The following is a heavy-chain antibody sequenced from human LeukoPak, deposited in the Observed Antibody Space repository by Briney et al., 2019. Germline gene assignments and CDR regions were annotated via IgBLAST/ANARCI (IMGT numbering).Heavy chain of an antibody. CDR2: IYYSGST. CDR3: ARVTTVSYYYYYYMDV. J-gene: IGHJ6*03. Sequence: SETLSLTCTVSGGSISSYCWSWIRQPPGKGLEWIGYIYYSGSTNYNPSLKSRVTISVDTSKNQFSLKLSSVTAADTAVYYCARVTTVSYYYYYYMDVWGKGTTVTVSS. CDR1: GGSISSYC. V-gene: IGHV4-59*01. D-gene: IGHD4-17*01.